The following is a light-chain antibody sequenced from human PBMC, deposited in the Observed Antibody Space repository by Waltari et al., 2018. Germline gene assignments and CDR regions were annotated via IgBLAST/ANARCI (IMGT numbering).Light chain of an antibody. Sequence: IHLTQSPSSLSASVGDRVTITCRASQGISSYLAWYHQKPGKAPKLLIYAASTLQSGVPSRFSGSGSGTDFTLTISSLQPEDFASYYCQQLNSYPLTFGGGTKVEIK. CDR3: QQLNSYPLT. V-gene: IGKV1-9*01. J-gene: IGKJ4*01. CDR2: AAS. CDR1: QGISSY.